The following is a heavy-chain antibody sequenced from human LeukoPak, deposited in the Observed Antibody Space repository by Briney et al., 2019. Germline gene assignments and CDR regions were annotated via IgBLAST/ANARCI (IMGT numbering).Heavy chain of an antibody. V-gene: IGHV1-3*01. CDR2: INGGNGKI. Sequence: ASVKVSCKASGYTFTGYAIHWVRQAPGQRLEWMGWINGGNGKIKYSQKLQGRVTMTRDTSASAAYMELSSLRSEDTAVYYCVRDWGHQPLAYWGQGTLVTVSS. J-gene: IGHJ4*02. CDR1: GYTFTGYA. D-gene: IGHD2-2*01. CDR3: VRDWGHQPLAY.